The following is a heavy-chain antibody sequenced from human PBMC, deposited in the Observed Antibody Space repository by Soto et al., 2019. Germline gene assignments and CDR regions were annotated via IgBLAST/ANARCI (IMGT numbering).Heavy chain of an antibody. CDR2: IKSDGTST. CDR3: VRDRSTCKDY. Sequence: EVQLVESGGDLVQPGGSLRLSCAASGFTFSSYWMHWVRQVPGKRLVWVSRIKSDGTSTDYADSVKGRFTISRDNAKNRLYLQMNSLRVEDTAVYYCVRDRSTCKDYWGQGTLVTVSS. V-gene: IGHV3-74*01. CDR1: GFTFSSYW. D-gene: IGHD2-2*01. J-gene: IGHJ4*02.